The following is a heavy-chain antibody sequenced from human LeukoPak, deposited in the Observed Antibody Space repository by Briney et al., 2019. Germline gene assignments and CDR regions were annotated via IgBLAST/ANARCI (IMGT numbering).Heavy chain of an antibody. CDR1: GGSISSGDYY. CDR2: IYYSGST. D-gene: IGHD3-10*01. Sequence: PSETLCLTCTVSGGSISSGDYYWSWIRQPPGKGLEWIGYIYYSGSTYYNPSLKSRVTRSVDTSKNQFSLKLSSVTAADTAVYYCARPRITMVRGVISGWFDPWGQGTLVTVSS. V-gene: IGHV4-30-4*01. CDR3: ARPRITMVRGVISGWFDP. J-gene: IGHJ5*02.